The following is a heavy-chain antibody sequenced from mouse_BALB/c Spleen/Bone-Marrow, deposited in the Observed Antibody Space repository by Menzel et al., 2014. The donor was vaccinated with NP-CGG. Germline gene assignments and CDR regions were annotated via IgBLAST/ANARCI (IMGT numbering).Heavy chain of an antibody. V-gene: IGHV14-4*02. CDR3: NACGNDFFVVY. CDR1: GSNIKDYY. J-gene: IGHJ3*01. CDR2: IDPENGDT. Sequence: VQLQQSGAELVRSGASVKLSCTASGSNIKDYYMHWIKQRPEQGLEWIGWIDPENGDTEYAPKFQGKATMTADTSSNTAYLQLSSLTSEDTAVYYCNACGNDFFVVYWGQGTLVTVSA. D-gene: IGHD2-4*01.